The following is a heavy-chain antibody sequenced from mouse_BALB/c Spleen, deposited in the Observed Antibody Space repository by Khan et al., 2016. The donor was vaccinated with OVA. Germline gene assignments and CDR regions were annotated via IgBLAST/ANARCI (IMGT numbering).Heavy chain of an antibody. J-gene: IGHJ3*01. CDR3: ARSNGNYWFAY. D-gene: IGHD2-1*01. Sequence: QVQLKQFGPELKKPGETVKISCRASGYTFTNYGMNWVKQAPGQGLKWMGWINTYIGEPTYADDFKGRFAFSVEASASTAYLQINNLKNEDTATYFCARSNGNYWFAYWGQGTLVTVSA. V-gene: IGHV9-3-1*01. CDR1: GYTFTNYG. CDR2: INTYIGEP.